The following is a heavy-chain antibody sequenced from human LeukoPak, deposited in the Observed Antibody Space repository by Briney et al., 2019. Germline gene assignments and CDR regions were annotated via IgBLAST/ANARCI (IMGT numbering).Heavy chain of an antibody. CDR3: ARVLDYAWFDP. J-gene: IGHJ5*02. CDR1: GFTFSSYA. Sequence: PGGSLRLSCAASGFTFSSYAMHWVRQAPGKGLEYVSAISSNGGSTYYANSVKGRFTISRDNSKNTLYLQMGSLRAEDMAVYYCARVLDYAWFDPWGQGTLVTVSS. D-gene: IGHD3-16*01. V-gene: IGHV3-64*01. CDR2: ISSNGGST.